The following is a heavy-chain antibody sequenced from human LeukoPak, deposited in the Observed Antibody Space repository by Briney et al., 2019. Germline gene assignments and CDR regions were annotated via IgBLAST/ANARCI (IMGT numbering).Heavy chain of an antibody. D-gene: IGHD3-10*01. CDR3: AAPRTYGPGSFDYDAFDI. J-gene: IGHJ3*02. V-gene: IGHV1-46*01. CDR1: GYTFTSYF. CDR2: INLSGGNT. Sequence: GASVKVSCKASGYTFTSYFIHWVRQAPGQGLEWMGIINLSGGNTNYAQKFQGRVTMTRDTSTSTVYMELSSLRSEDTAVYYCAAPRTYGPGSFDYDAFDIWGQGTMVTVSS.